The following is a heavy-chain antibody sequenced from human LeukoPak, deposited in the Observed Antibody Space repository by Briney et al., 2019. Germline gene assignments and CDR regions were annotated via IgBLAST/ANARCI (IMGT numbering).Heavy chain of an antibody. CDR1: GFSFSTYG. J-gene: IGHJ4*02. CDR2: INGGGGST. D-gene: IGHD4-23*01. Sequence: PGGSPRLSCAASGFSFSTYGMSWVRQAPGKGLEWVSIINGGGGSTYYADSVKGRFTISRDNSQNTLYLQMNSLRAEDTAVYYCAKRWNLYYFDYWGQGTLVTVSS. CDR3: AKRWNLYYFDY. V-gene: IGHV3-23*01.